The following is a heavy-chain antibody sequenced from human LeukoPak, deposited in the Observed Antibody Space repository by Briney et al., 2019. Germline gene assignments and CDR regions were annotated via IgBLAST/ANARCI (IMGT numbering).Heavy chain of an antibody. J-gene: IGHJ4*02. V-gene: IGHV4-34*01. Sequence: SETLSLTCAVYGGSFSGYYWSWIRQPPGMGLEWIGEINHSGSTNYNPSLKSRVTISVDTSKNQFSLKLSSVTAADTAVYYCARDRSVVTYFLAPSFDYWGQGTLVTVSS. CDR2: INHSGST. CDR1: GGSFSGYY. D-gene: IGHD3-22*01. CDR3: ARDRSVVTYFLAPSFDY.